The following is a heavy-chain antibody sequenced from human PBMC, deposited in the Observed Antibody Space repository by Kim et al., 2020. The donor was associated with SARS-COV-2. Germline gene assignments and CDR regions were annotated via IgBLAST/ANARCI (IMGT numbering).Heavy chain of an antibody. CDR3: ARGRFTVTISYYYYMDV. J-gene: IGHJ6*03. CDR1: GGTFSSYA. D-gene: IGHD4-17*01. Sequence: SVKVSCKASGGTFSSYAISWVRQAPGQGLEWMGGIIPIFGTANYAQKFQGRVTITADESTSTAYMELSSLRSEDTAVYYCARGRFTVTISYYYYMDVWGKGTTVTVSS. V-gene: IGHV1-69*13. CDR2: IIPIFGTA.